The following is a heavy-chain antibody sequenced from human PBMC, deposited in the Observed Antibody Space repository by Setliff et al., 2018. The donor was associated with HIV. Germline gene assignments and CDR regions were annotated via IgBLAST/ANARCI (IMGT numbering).Heavy chain of an antibody. J-gene: IGHJ5*01. Sequence: SETLSLTCSVSGTSLSSSDFYWGWIRQPPGKGLEWIGNIYYSETTYYNSSLKSRVTISVDTSKNQFSLKLSPVTAADTAVYYCARGNYYNLWADPFDFWGQGTLVTVSS. CDR3: ARGNYYNLWADPFDF. D-gene: IGHD3-3*01. CDR2: IYYSETT. V-gene: IGHV4-39*07. CDR1: GTSLSSSDFY.